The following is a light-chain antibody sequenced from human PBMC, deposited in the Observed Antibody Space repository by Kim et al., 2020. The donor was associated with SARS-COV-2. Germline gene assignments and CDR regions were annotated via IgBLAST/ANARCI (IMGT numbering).Light chain of an antibody. CDR3: QQYYSYPIT. CDR2: AAS. V-gene: IGKV1-16*01. J-gene: IGKJ5*01. CDR1: QGIVTN. Sequence: ASRGDTVTITCRASQGIVTNLAWFQQKPGKAPKSLIYAASSLHSGVPSTFSGSGSGTDFTLTISSLEPEDFATYYCQQYYSYPITFGQGTRLEIK.